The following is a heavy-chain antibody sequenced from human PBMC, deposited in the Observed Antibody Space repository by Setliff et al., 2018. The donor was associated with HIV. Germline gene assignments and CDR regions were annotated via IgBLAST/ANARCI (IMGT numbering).Heavy chain of an antibody. V-gene: IGHV1-69*13. CDR1: GDNFNNVA. Sequence: ASVKVSCKASGDNFNNVAFNWVRQAPGQGLEWMGGILPIFGATDYAQKFQGRLTLTAVQSENSVYMELSSLRSDDTAVYYCTNRGGSGTNVGNWFDPWGQGALVTVSS. CDR3: TNRGGSGTNVGNWFDP. CDR2: ILPIFGAT. D-gene: IGHD3-10*01. J-gene: IGHJ5*02.